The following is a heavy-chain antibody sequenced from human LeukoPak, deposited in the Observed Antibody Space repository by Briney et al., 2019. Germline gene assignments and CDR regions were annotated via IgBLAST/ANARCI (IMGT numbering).Heavy chain of an antibody. CDR2: IKQDGSET. J-gene: IGHJ6*03. CDR3: ARGKPYYYYMDV. V-gene: IGHV3-7*01. Sequence: PGGSLRLSCAASGFSIRNYWMNWVRQAPGKGLEWVANIKQDGSETFYVDSVRGRFTISRDNAKNSLYLEVSSLRAGDTAVYYCARGKPYYYYMDVWGKGTTVTVS. CDR1: GFSIRNYW. D-gene: IGHD3-16*01.